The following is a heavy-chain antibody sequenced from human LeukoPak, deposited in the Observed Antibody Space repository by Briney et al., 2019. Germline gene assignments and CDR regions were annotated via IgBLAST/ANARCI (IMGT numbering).Heavy chain of an antibody. CDR1: GYTFTSYY. CDR2: INPSGGST. J-gene: IGHJ4*02. D-gene: IGHD5-12*01. Sequence: ASVKVSCKASGYTFTSYYMHWVRQAPGQGLEWMGIINPSGGSTSYAQKFQGRVTMTRDTSTSTVYMELSSLRSEDTAVYYCARGRRGGYDPPTPLDYWGQGTLVTVSS. CDR3: ARGRRGGYDPPTPLDY. V-gene: IGHV1-46*01.